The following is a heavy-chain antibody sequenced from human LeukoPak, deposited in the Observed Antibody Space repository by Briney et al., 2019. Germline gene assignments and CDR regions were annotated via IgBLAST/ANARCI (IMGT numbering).Heavy chain of an antibody. CDR2: ISFDGSNK. J-gene: IGHJ6*03. V-gene: IGHV3-30*18. Sequence: PGGSLRLSCAASGFTFSNYGMHWVRQAPGKGLEWVAVISFDGSNKFYADSLKGRFTISRDNSKNTLYLQMNSLGAEDTAVYYCAKGDCSSTSCPPDYYYYYYMDVWGKGTTVTVSS. D-gene: IGHD2-2*01. CDR3: AKGDCSSTSCPPDYYYYYYMDV. CDR1: GFTFSNYG.